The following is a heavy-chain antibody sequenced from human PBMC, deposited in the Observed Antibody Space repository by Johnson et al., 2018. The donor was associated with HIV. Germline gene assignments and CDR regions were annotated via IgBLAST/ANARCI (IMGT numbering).Heavy chain of an antibody. D-gene: IGHD6-6*01. CDR2: ISYDGSNK. Sequence: QVQLVESGGGVVQPGRSLRLSCAASGFTFSNYAIHWVRQAPGKGLEWVAVISYDGSNKYYADSVKGRFTISRDNSKNTLYLQMNSLRAEDTAVYYCAKPLQLEEGAFDIWGQGTMVTVSS. CDR1: GFTFSNYA. CDR3: AKPLQLEEGAFDI. J-gene: IGHJ3*02. V-gene: IGHV3-30*18.